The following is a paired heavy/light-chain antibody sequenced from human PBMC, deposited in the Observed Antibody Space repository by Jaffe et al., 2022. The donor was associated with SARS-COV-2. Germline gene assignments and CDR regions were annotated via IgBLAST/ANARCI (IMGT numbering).Heavy chain of an antibody. CDR2: IYYSGST. V-gene: IGHV4-31*03. J-gene: IGHJ3*01. Sequence: QVQLQESGPGLVKPSQTLSLTCIVSGGSITSGGHYWTWIRQHPGKGLEWIGYIYYSGSTYYNPSLKSRVSISIDTSKNHFSLNLNSVTAADTAVYYCARNVFTLDAFDVWGQGTMVTVSS. CDR1: GGSITSGGHY. CDR3: ARNVFTLDAFDV.
Light chain of an antibody. V-gene: IGKV3-20*01. CDR1: QSVSRSY. Sequence: EIVLTQSPGTLSLSPGERATLSCRASQSVSRSYLAWYQQKPGQAPRFLIYGASSRATGIPDRFSGSGSGTDFTLTISRLEPEDFAVYYCQQYGSSPLTFGGGTKVEIK. CDR3: QQYGSSPLT. J-gene: IGKJ4*01. CDR2: GAS.